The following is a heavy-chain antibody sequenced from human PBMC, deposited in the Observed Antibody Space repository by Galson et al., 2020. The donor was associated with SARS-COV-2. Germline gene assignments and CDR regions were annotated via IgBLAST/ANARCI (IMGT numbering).Heavy chain of an antibody. Sequence: ASETLSLTCIVSGDSIRSGGDRWAWIRQHPGKGLEWIGDIHYAGRASYNPSLKSRVVISVDTSKSQFSLMMSSMTAADTAVYYCARDRRIFRRDRIYYYGVNVWGQGTTVTVSS. CDR3: ARDRRIFRRDRIYYYGVNV. J-gene: IGHJ6*02. D-gene: IGHD3-10*01. V-gene: IGHV4-31*03. CDR1: GDSIRSGGDR. CDR2: IHYAGRA.